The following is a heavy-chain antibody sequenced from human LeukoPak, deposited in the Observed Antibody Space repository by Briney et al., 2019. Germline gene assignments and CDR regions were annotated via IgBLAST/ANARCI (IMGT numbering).Heavy chain of an antibody. Sequence: PGGSLRLSCAASGFTFSSYAMSWVLQAPGKGLEWVSAISGSGGSTYYSDSVKGRFTISRDNSKNTLYLQMNSLRAEDTAVYYCAKRGDCSGTCTYDYWGQGTLVTVSS. CDR2: ISGSGGST. D-gene: IGHD2-2*01. CDR3: AKRGDCSGTCTYDY. V-gene: IGHV3-23*01. J-gene: IGHJ4*02. CDR1: GFTFSSYA.